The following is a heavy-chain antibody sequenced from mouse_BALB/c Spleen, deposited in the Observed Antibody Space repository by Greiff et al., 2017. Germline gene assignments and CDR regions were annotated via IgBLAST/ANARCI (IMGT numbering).Heavy chain of an antibody. Sequence: EVMLVESGGDLVKPGGSLKLSCAASGFTFSSYGTSWVRQTPDKRLEWVATISSGGSYTYYPDSVKGRFTISRDNAKNTLYLQMSSLKSEDTAMYYCARRSPLGSMDYWGQGTSVTVSS. D-gene: IGHD3-1*01. CDR3: ARRSPLGSMDY. CDR1: GFTFSSYG. J-gene: IGHJ4*01. CDR2: ISSGGSYT. V-gene: IGHV5-6*02.